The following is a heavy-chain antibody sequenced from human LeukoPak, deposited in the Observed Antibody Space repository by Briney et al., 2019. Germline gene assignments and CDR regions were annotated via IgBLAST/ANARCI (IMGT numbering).Heavy chain of an antibody. CDR1: GFTFSSYW. V-gene: IGHV3-7*01. Sequence: GGSLRLSCAASGFTFSSYWMSWVRQAPGKGLEWVANIKGDGSEKYYVDSVKGRFSISRDNAKNFLYLQVNGLRADDTAVYYCARARLSFTRGIGANYFDYWGQGTPVTVSS. CDR3: ARARLSFTRGIGANYFDY. CDR2: IKGDGSEK. J-gene: IGHJ4*02. D-gene: IGHD2-15*01.